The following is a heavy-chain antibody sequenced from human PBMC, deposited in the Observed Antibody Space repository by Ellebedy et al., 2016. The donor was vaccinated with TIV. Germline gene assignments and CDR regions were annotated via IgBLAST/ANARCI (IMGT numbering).Heavy chain of an antibody. V-gene: IGHV4-39*01. J-gene: IGHJ3*02. Sequence: MPSETLSLTCTVSGGPFSSSTYYWGWIRQPPGKGLEWIGSFYFSGSTYYNPSLKSRVTISVDTSKNQFSLKLSSVTAADTAVYFCARQGAGGRAFDIWGQGTMVTVSS. D-gene: IGHD3-10*01. CDR3: ARQGAGGRAFDI. CDR2: FYFSGST. CDR1: GGPFSSSTYY.